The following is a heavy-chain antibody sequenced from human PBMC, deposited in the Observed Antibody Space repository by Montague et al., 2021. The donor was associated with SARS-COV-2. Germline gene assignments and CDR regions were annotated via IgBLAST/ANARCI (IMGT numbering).Heavy chain of an antibody. CDR1: GGSISGYY. J-gene: IGHJ5*02. D-gene: IGHD3-9*01. Sequence: SETLSLTCAVSGGSISGYYWSWIRQPPGKGLEWIGDINHTGSTNYNPSLKTRVTISLDTSKNQFSLKLSAVTAADTAGYYCARARYFFSLAKGATWFDPWGQGTLVTVSS. CDR3: ARARYFFSLAKGATWFDP. V-gene: IGHV4-34*01. CDR2: INHTGST.